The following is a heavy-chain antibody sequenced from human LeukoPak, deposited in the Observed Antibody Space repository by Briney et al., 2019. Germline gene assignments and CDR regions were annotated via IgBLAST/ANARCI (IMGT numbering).Heavy chain of an antibody. Sequence: GGSLRLSCAASGFTFSSYEMNWVRQAPGKGLEFISYISSSGTIIYYADSVKGRFTISRDNAKNSLYLQMNSLRAEDTAVYYCAKDPLLIVATHFDYWGQGTLVTVSS. J-gene: IGHJ4*02. V-gene: IGHV3-48*03. CDR3: AKDPLLIVATHFDY. CDR1: GFTFSSYE. D-gene: IGHD5-12*01. CDR2: ISSSGTII.